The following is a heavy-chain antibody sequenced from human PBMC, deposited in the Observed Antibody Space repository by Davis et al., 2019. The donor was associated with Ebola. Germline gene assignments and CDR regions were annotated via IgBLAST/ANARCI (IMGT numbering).Heavy chain of an antibody. Sequence: MPSETLSLTCTLSGGSVGSGTYYWGWIRQPPGKGLEWIGCVSHTGSTYYNPSLKSRVTISVDTSKNKFSLKLSSVTAADTAVYYCAGGYSSGWYDYWGQGTLVTVSS. CDR1: GGSVGSGTYY. CDR3: AGGYSSGWYDY. CDR2: VSHTGST. D-gene: IGHD6-19*01. J-gene: IGHJ4*02. V-gene: IGHV4-39*07.